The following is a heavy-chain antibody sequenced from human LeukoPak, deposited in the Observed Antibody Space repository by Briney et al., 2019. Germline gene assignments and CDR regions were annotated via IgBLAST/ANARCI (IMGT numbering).Heavy chain of an antibody. CDR1: GFTFSSYA. V-gene: IGHV3-23*01. CDR3: AKGGASSGGYQH. D-gene: IGHD6-19*01. Sequence: QRGGSLRLSCAASGFTFSSYAMCWVRQAPGKGLEWVSAISGSGGSTYYADSVKGRFTISRDNSKNTLFLQMNSLRADDTAVYYCAKGGASSGGYQHWGQGTLVTVSS. CDR2: ISGSGGST. J-gene: IGHJ4*02.